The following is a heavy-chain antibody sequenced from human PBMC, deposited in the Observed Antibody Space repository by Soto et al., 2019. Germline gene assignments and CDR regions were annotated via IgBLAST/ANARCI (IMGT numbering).Heavy chain of an antibody. CDR3: VRDDVGVGIDY. J-gene: IGHJ4*02. D-gene: IGHD1-26*01. CDR2: IDSDGNST. CDR1: GFTFSSYW. Sequence: EVQLVESGGGLVQPGGSLRLSCAASGFTFSSYWMHWVRQVPGKGLVWVSHIDSDGNSTTYADSVKGRFTISRDNAKNKVYLQMKSLRAEDTAVYYCVRDDVGVGIDYWGLGTLVTVSS. V-gene: IGHV3-74*03.